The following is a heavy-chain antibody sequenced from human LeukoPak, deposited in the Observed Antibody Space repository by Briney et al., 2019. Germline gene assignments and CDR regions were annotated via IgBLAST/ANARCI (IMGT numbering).Heavy chain of an antibody. CDR1: GGSISSYY. Sequence: SETLSLTCTVSGGSISSYYWSWTRQPPGKGLEWIGYIYYSGSTNYNPSLKSRVTISVDTSKNQFSLKLSSVTAADTAVYYCARGGHDYGDYVPFDYWGQGTLVTVSS. CDR3: ARGGHDYGDYVPFDY. V-gene: IGHV4-59*01. CDR2: IYYSGST. D-gene: IGHD4-17*01. J-gene: IGHJ4*02.